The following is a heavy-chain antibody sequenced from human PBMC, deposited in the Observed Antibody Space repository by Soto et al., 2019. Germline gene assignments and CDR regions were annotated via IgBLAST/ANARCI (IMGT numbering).Heavy chain of an antibody. CDR2: INHSGGST. CDR3: ARSDYYDSSGFYYDC. V-gene: IGHV1-46*01. CDR1: GYIFTNHY. D-gene: IGHD3-22*01. Sequence: QVQLVQSGAEVKKPGASVKVSCKASGYIFTNHYIHWVRQAPGQGLEWMGIINHSGGSTNYLQKFQGRINMTRDTCTSTVYMELSSLRSEDTAVYFCARSDYYDSSGFYYDCWGQGTLVTVSS. J-gene: IGHJ4*02.